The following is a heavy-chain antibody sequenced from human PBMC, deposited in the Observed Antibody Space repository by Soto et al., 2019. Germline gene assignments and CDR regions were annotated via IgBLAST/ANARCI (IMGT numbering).Heavy chain of an antibody. CDR2: IIPIFGTA. D-gene: IGHD2-2*01. J-gene: IGHJ6*02. V-gene: IGHV1-69*13. Sequence: SVKVSCKASGGTFSSYAISWVRQAPGQGLEWMGGIIPIFGTANYAQKFQGRVTNTADESTSTAYMELSSQRAEDTAVYYCARASPGLYGMDVWGQGTTVTVSS. CDR1: GGTFSSYA. CDR3: ARASPGLYGMDV.